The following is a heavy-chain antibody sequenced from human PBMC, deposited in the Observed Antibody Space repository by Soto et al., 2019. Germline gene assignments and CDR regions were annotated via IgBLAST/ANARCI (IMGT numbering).Heavy chain of an antibody. CDR1: GDSIRNFY. V-gene: IGHV4-59*01. D-gene: IGHD2-15*01. CDR3: ARAHAPTLPFD. Sequence: PSETLSLSCTVSGDSIRNFYWSWIRQAPGKGLEWIGFIFHSGNAKYNPSLKSRVTISVDXXKXXFXLSLDSVTAADTAVYFCARAHAPTLPFD. J-gene: IGHJ4*01. CDR2: IFHSGNA.